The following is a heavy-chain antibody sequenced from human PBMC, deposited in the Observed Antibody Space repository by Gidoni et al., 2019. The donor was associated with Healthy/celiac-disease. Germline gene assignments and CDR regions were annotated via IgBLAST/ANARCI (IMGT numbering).Heavy chain of an antibody. Sequence: QVQLQESGPGLVNPSQTLSLTCTVPGCSISSGGYYWSWIRQHPGKGMEWIGYIYYSGSTYYNPSLKSRVTISVDTSKNQFSLKLSSVTAADTAVYYCARVYPSGWYLGYWGQGTLVTVSS. J-gene: IGHJ4*02. CDR2: IYYSGST. D-gene: IGHD6-19*01. CDR1: GCSISSGGYY. V-gene: IGHV4-31*03. CDR3: ARVYPSGWYLGY.